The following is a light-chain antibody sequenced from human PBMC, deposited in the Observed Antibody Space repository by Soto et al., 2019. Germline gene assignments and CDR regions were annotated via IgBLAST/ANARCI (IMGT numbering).Light chain of an antibody. Sequence: IQLTQSPSSLSASVGDRVTITCRTSQGISSFLAWYQQKPGKAPKLLIYGASTLQSGVPSRFSGSGSGTDFTLTIGSLQPEEFATDYCQQLNSFPIPFGPGTKVDIK. CDR1: QGISSF. CDR2: GAS. V-gene: IGKV1-9*01. CDR3: QQLNSFPIP. J-gene: IGKJ3*01.